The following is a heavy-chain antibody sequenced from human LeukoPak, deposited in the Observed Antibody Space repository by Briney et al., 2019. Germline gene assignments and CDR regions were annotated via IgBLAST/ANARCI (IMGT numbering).Heavy chain of an antibody. CDR3: TRVTTLTDYYYDY. D-gene: IGHD4-17*01. V-gene: IGHV3-72*01. Sequence: PGGSLRLSCAASGFTFSDHYMDWVRQAPGKGLEWVGRTRNKAKSYTTEYAASVKGRLTISRDGSKSSLYLQMKSLKTEDTAVYYCTRVTTLTDYYYDYWGQGTLVTVSS. CDR2: TRNKAKSYTT. CDR1: GFTFSDHY. J-gene: IGHJ4*02.